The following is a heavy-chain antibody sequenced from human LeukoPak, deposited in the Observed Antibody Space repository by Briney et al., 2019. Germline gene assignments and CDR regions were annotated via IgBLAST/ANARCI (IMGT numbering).Heavy chain of an antibody. CDR1: GGSFSGYY. V-gene: IGHV4-59*08. CDR3: ARQDGDY. J-gene: IGHJ4*02. CDR2: IYYSGST. Sequence: PSETLSLTCAVYGGSFSGYYWSWIRQPPGKGLEWIGYIYYSGSTNYNPPLKSRITISVDTSKNQFSLKLSSVTAADTAVYYCARQDGDYWGQGTLVTVSS.